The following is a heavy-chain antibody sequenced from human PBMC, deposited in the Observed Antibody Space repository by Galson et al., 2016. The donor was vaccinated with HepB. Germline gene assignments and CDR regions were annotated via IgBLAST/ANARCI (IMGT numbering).Heavy chain of an antibody. CDR2: ISAYNGDT. Sequence: VKVSCKASAYTFTGYGISWVRQAPGQGLEWMGWISAYNGDTKYAQKFQGRVTMTTDTSTSTAYMVLRSLRSDDTAVYYCARYRAATAYSDFWGQGTLVTVSS. V-gene: IGHV1-18*01. CDR3: ARYRAATAYSDF. J-gene: IGHJ4*02. D-gene: IGHD6-25*01. CDR1: AYTFTGYG.